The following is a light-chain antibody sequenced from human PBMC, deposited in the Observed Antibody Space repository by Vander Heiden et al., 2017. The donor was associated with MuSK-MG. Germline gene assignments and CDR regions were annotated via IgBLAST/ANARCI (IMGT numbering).Light chain of an antibody. CDR3: QKNNSAPWT. V-gene: IGKV1-27*01. CDR2: AAS. CDR1: QGISNY. J-gene: IGKJ1*01. Sequence: DIQLTQSPSSLSASVGDRVTITCRARQGISNYLTWYQQRPGNVPKLLIYAASTLQWGVPSRFSGSGSGTDFTLTISSLQPEDVATYYCQKNNSAPWTFGQGTKVEVK.